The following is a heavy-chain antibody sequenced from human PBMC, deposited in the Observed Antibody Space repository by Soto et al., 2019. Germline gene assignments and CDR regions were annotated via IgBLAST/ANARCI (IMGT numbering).Heavy chain of an antibody. V-gene: IGHV1-18*01. J-gene: IGHJ4*02. Sequence: ASVKVSCKASGYTFNSYGISWVRQAPGQGLEWMGWISAYNGNTNYAQKLQGRVTMTTDTSTSTAYMELRSLRSDDTAVYYCARDNPQGYDSSGHSVDYWGQGTLVTVSS. D-gene: IGHD3-22*01. CDR1: GYTFNSYG. CDR3: ARDNPQGYDSSGHSVDY. CDR2: ISAYNGNT.